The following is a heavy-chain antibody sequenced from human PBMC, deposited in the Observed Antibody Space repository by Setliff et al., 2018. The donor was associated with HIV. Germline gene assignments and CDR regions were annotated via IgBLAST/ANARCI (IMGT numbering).Heavy chain of an antibody. CDR3: AREYLYDNSGYARSTYYLDY. V-gene: IGHV1-46*01. Sequence: ASVKVSCKTSGFTFSNYAIHWVRQAPGQGLEWMGLINPSGGRTSYAQKFQGRVTITADTSTSTAYMELRSLRSHDTAVYYCAREYLYDNSGYARSTYYLDYWGQGTLVTVSS. J-gene: IGHJ4*02. CDR1: GFTFSNYA. CDR2: INPSGGRT. D-gene: IGHD3-22*01.